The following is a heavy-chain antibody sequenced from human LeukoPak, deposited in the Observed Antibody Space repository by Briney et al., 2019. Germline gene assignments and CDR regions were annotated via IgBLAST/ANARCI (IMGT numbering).Heavy chain of an antibody. V-gene: IGHV3-7*03. J-gene: IGHJ4*02. CDR1: GFTFSSYW. Sequence: PGGSLRLSCAASGFTFSSYWMSWVRQAPGKGLEWVANINQHTTETYYVDSVKGRFTISRDNAKNSLYLQMNSLRADDTAVYYCAKARGWYDFDYWGQGILVTVSS. CDR2: INQHTTET. D-gene: IGHD6-19*01. CDR3: AKARGWYDFDY.